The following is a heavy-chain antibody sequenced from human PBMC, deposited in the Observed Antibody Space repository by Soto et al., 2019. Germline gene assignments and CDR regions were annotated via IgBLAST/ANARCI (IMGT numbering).Heavy chain of an antibody. Sequence: SETLSLTCAVYGVSFSGYYWSWIRQPPGKGLEWIGEINHSGSTNYNPSLKSRVTISVDTSKNQFSLKLSSVTAADTAVYYCARSSIAATPIDYWGQGTLVTVSS. CDR2: INHSGST. CDR1: GVSFSGYY. CDR3: ARSSIAATPIDY. D-gene: IGHD6-13*01. V-gene: IGHV4-34*01. J-gene: IGHJ4*02.